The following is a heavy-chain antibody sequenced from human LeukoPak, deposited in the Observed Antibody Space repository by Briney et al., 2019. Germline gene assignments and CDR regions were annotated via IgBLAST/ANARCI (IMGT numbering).Heavy chain of an antibody. CDR2: INTSGST. CDR1: GGSISSGSYY. J-gene: IGHJ6*02. CDR3: ASIQSYYFGLDV. V-gene: IGHV4-61*02. Sequence: PSPALAPTYTVSGGSISSGSYYWSWIRQPAGKGLEWIGRINTSGSTNYNPSLKSRVTISVDTSKNQFSLKLSSVTAADTAVYYCASIQSYYFGLDVWGQGTTVTVSS. D-gene: IGHD4-11*01.